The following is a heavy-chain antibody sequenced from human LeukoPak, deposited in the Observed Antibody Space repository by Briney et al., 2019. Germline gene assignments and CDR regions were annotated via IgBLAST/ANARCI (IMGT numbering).Heavy chain of an antibody. CDR2: VDPEDGET. J-gene: IGHJ4*02. D-gene: IGHD6-13*01. CDR3: AFTAAGGDFDY. CDR1: GFTFSDYY. Sequence: RLSCAASGFTFSDYYMHWVQQAPGKGLEWMGLVDPEDGETIYAEKFQGRVTITADTSTDTAYMELSSLRSEDTAVYYCAFTAAGGDFDYWGQGTLVTVSS. V-gene: IGHV1-69-2*01.